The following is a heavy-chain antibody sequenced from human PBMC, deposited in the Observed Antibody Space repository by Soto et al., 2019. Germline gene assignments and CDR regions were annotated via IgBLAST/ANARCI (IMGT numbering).Heavy chain of an antibody. V-gene: IGHV1-69*02. CDR2: FNPILSFS. D-gene: IGHD3-10*01. CDR3: ATSFGSGSRAFDY. Sequence: QVQLVQSGAEVKKPGSSVKVSCKASGDTFNFYTINWVRQAPGLGLEWMGRFNPILSFSNSALKFQGRVTXTXDXXTSTAYMVLGSLRSEDTAIYYCATSFGSGSRAFDYWGQGALVTVSS. J-gene: IGHJ4*02. CDR1: GDTFNFYT.